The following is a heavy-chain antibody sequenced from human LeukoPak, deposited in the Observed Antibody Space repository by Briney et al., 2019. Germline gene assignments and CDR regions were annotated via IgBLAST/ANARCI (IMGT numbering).Heavy chain of an antibody. CDR2: IHYSGST. CDR3: ARRPAAKGNYYYGMDV. D-gene: IGHD2-2*01. CDR1: GGSISGYY. J-gene: IGHJ6*02. V-gene: IGHV4-59*01. Sequence: SETLSLTCTVSGGSISGYYWSWIRQPPGKGLEWIGYIHYSGSTNYNPSLKSRLTISVDTSKNQFSLKVSSLTAADTAVYYCARRPAAKGNYYYGMDVWGQGTTVTVSS.